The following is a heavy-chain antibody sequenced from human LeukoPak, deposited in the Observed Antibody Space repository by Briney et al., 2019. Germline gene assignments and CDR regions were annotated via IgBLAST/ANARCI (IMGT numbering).Heavy chain of an antibody. CDR3: ATAAEYCSSTSCYNWFDP. D-gene: IGHD2-2*01. CDR2: IYYSGST. V-gene: IGHV4-39*01. Sequence: SETLSLTCTVSGGSISSSSYYWGWIRQPPGKGLEWIGSIYYSGSTYYNPSLKSRVTISVDTSKNQFSLKLSSVTAADTAVYYCATAAEYCSSTSCYNWFDPWGQGTLVTASS. CDR1: GGSISSSSYY. J-gene: IGHJ5*02.